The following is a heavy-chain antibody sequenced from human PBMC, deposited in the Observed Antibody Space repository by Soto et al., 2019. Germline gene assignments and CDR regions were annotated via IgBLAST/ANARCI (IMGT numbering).Heavy chain of an antibody. Sequence: QVQLVESGGGVVQPGRSLRLSCAASGFTFSSYGMHWVRQAPGKGLEWVAVISYDGSNKYYADSVKGRFTISRDNSKNTLYLQMNSLRAEDTAVYYCAKDRRLRWYYFDYWGQGTLVTVSS. CDR2: ISYDGSNK. CDR3: AKDRRLRWYYFDY. V-gene: IGHV3-30*18. J-gene: IGHJ4*02. D-gene: IGHD5-12*01. CDR1: GFTFSSYG.